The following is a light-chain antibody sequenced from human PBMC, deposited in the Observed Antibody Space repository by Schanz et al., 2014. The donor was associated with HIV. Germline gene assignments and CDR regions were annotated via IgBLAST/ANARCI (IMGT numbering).Light chain of an antibody. CDR2: GAS. CDR1: QSISSY. CDR3: QQPASYPLT. J-gene: IGKJ4*01. Sequence: DIQMTQSPSSLSASVGDRVTITCRASQSISSYLNWYQHKPGKAPTLLIYGASSLRSGVPARFSGSGSGTDFTLTISNLQPEDFATYYCQQPASYPLTFGGGTKVEIK. V-gene: IGKV1-39*01.